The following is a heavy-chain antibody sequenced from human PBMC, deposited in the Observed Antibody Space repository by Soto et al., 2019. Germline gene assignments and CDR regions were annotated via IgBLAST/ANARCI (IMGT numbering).Heavy chain of an antibody. D-gene: IGHD3-10*01. V-gene: IGHV3-66*01. J-gene: IGHJ3*02. CDR2: IYRGGST. CDR1: GFTVSSKY. Sequence: EVQLVESGGGLVQPGGSLRLYCSASGFTVSSKYMSWVRQAPGKGLEWVSVIYRGGSTYYADSVKCRFTISRDNSKNTLYLQMNSLRAEDTAVYYCARVLLWFGDSPDAFDIWGQGTMVTVSS. CDR3: ARVLLWFGDSPDAFDI.